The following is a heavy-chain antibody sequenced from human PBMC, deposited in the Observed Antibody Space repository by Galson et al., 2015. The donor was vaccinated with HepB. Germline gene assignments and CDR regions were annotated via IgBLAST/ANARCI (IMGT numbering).Heavy chain of an antibody. Sequence: SLRLSCAASGFTFRNYAMRWVRQAPGKGLEWVSAITPSGDNTYSADSVTGRFTISRDNSKNTLFLQKTGLTADDTAIYYCARVHPEYTSGGYRQALYYFDSWGQGTLVAVPS. CDR1: GFTFRNYA. J-gene: IGHJ4*02. CDR3: ARVHPEYTSGGYRQALYYFDS. D-gene: IGHD6-19*01. V-gene: IGHV3-23*01. CDR2: ITPSGDNT.